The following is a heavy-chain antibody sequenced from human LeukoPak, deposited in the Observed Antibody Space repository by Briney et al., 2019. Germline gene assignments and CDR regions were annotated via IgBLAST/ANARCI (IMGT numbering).Heavy chain of an antibody. D-gene: IGHD4-23*01. Sequence: ASVKVSCKASGYTFIGYSISWVRQAPGHGLEWMGWITPYNGNTNYVQNFQGRVTLTTDTSTSTAYMELRSLRSDDTAVYYCAREYGGNPGLFGYWGQGTLVTVSS. CDR2: ITPYNGNT. CDR1: GYTFIGYS. V-gene: IGHV1-18*01. J-gene: IGHJ4*02. CDR3: AREYGGNPGLFGY.